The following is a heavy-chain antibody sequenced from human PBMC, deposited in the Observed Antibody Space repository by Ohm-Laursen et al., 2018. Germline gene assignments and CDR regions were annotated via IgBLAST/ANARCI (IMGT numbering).Heavy chain of an antibody. V-gene: IGHV4-39*01. D-gene: IGHD2-21*01. CDR3: ARPDSDYYGMDV. Sequence: GTLSLTCTVYGGSISSSSYYWGWIRQPPGKGLEWIGSIYYSGSTYYNPSLKSRVTISVDTSKNQFSLKLSSVTAADTAVYYCARPDSDYYGMDVWGQGTTVTVSS. CDR1: GGSISSSSYY. J-gene: IGHJ6*02. CDR2: IYYSGST.